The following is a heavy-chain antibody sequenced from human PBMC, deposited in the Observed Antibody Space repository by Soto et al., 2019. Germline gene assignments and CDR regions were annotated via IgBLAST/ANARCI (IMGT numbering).Heavy chain of an antibody. Sequence: PSETLSLTCSVSGASVSSVNDYWSWIRQPPGKGLEWIGYIYHSGITNYNPSLKRRVTISLDTSKNQCSLTLTSVTAADTAVYFCARLDLTYYFDYWGQGTPVTVSS. J-gene: IGHJ4*02. D-gene: IGHD3-16*01. V-gene: IGHV4-61*01. CDR2: IYHSGIT. CDR3: ARLDLTYYFDY. CDR1: GASVSSVNDY.